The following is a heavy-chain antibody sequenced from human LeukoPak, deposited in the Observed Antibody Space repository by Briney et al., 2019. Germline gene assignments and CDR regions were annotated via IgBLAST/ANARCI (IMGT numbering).Heavy chain of an antibody. CDR3: ARGGLWFGELPNGINWFDP. J-gene: IGHJ5*02. D-gene: IGHD3-10*01. CDR2: IRSKANSYAT. V-gene: IGHV3-73*01. CDR1: GFTFSGSA. Sequence: GGSLRLSCAASGFTFSGSAMHWVRQASGKGLEWVGRIRSKANSYATAYAASVKGRFTISRDDSKNTAYLQMNSLKTEDTAVYYCARGGLWFGELPNGINWFDPWGQGTLVTVSS.